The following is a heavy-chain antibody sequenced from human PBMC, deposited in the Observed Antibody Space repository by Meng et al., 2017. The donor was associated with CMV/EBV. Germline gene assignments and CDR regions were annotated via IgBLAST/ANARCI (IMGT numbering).Heavy chain of an antibody. CDR3: ARGEQWLARIFDY. CDR1: GGSLSCYS. Sequence: SETLSLTCVVYGGSLSCYSWSWIRQPPGQGLEWIGEINRSKSTDSNPSLKSRVTISVDTSKNQFSLKLSSVTAADTAVYYCARGEQWLARIFDYWGQGTLVTVSS. D-gene: IGHD6-19*01. V-gene: IGHV4-34*01. J-gene: IGHJ4*02. CDR2: INRSKST.